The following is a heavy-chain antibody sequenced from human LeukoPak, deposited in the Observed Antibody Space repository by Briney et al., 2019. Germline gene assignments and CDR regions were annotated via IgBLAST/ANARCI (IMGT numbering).Heavy chain of an antibody. CDR1: GFTFSRSW. D-gene: IGHD3-22*01. Sequence: GGSLRLSCAASGFTFSRSWMHWVRQAPGKGLVWVSRINDDGSTTSYADSVKGRFTISRDNAKNTLYLQMNSLRVGDTAVYYCVRTHSSGYYYFDSWGQGTLVTVSS. J-gene: IGHJ4*02. V-gene: IGHV3-74*01. CDR2: INDDGSTT. CDR3: VRTHSSGYYYFDS.